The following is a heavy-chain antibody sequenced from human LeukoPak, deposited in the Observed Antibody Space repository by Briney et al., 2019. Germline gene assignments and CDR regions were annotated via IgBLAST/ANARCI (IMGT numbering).Heavy chain of an antibody. D-gene: IGHD1-26*01. CDR3: TRDSRELTTDY. V-gene: IGHV3-49*03. CDR1: GFTFGDYA. CDR2: IRSKAYGGTT. Sequence: GGSLRLSCTASGFTFGDYAMSWFRQAPGKGLEWVGFIRSKAYGGTTEYAASVKGRFTISRDDSKSIAYLQMNSLKTEDTAVYYCTRDSRELTTDYWGQGTLVTVSS. J-gene: IGHJ4*02.